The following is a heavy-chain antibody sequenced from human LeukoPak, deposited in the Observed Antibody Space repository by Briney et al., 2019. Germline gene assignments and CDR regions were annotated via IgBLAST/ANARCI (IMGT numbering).Heavy chain of an antibody. V-gene: IGHV4-61*02. D-gene: IGHD2-15*01. CDR2: IYTSGST. CDR3: ARERWWEPYLFVDY. Sequence: SETLSLTCTVSGGSISSGSYYWSWIRQPAGKGLEWIGRIYTSGSTNYNPSLKSRVTISVDTSKNQFSLKLSSVTAADTAVYYCARERWWEPYLFVDYWGQGTLVTVSS. CDR1: GGSISSGSYY. J-gene: IGHJ4*02.